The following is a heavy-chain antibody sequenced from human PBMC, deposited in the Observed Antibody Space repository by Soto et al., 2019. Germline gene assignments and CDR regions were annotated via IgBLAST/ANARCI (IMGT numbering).Heavy chain of an antibody. Sequence: PLETLSLTCTVSGGSISSYYWSWIRQPPGKGLEWIGYIYYSGSTNYNPSLKSRVTISVDTSKNQFSLKLSSVTAADTAVYYCARHSTHYYYMDVWGKGTTVTVSS. J-gene: IGHJ6*03. CDR2: IYYSGST. V-gene: IGHV4-59*08. CDR1: GGSISSYY. D-gene: IGHD4-4*01. CDR3: ARHSTHYYYMDV.